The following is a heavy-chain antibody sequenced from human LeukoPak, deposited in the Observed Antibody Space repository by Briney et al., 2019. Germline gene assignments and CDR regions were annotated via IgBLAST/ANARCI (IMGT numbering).Heavy chain of an antibody. CDR2: ISGSGGST. V-gene: IGHV3-23*01. CDR1: GFTFSSYA. D-gene: IGHD6-13*01. J-gene: IGHJ4*02. Sequence: PGGSLRLSCAASGFTFSSYAMSWVRQAPGKGLEWVSAISGSGGSTYYADSVKGRFTISRDNSKNTLYLEMNSLRAEDTAVYYCAKVGGSDTSSWSFVTYWGQGTLVTVSS. CDR3: AKVGGSDTSSWSFVTY.